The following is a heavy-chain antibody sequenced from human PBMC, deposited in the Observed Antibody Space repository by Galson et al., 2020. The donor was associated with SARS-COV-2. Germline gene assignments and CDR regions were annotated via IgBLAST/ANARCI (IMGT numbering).Heavy chain of an antibody. CDR1: GGSLNSGGYY. D-gene: IGHD2-2*01. Sequence: ETSETLSLTCTLSGGSLNSGGYYCTWIRQHPGKGLEWIGHIYYSRSTYYNPSLKTRLTISVDTSKTKFSLKLSSVTAADTAVYYCAKARCSSSSCYNYYGMDVGGQGTTVTFSS. V-gene: IGHV4-31*03. CDR3: AKARCSSSSCYNYYGMDV. J-gene: IGHJ6*02. CDR2: IYYSRST.